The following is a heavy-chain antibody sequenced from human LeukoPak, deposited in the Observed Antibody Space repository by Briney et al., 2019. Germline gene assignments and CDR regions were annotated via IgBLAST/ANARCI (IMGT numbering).Heavy chain of an antibody. Sequence: GESLKISCKGSGYSFTSYWIGWVRQMPGKGLEWMGIVYPGDSESRYSPSFQGQVTFSVDRSISTAYLQWSSLTASDTAIYYCAKQQGLYAAFEIWGQGTMVTVSP. CDR3: AKQQGLYAAFEI. J-gene: IGHJ3*02. V-gene: IGHV5-51*01. D-gene: IGHD6-13*01. CDR2: VYPGDSES. CDR1: GYSFTSYW.